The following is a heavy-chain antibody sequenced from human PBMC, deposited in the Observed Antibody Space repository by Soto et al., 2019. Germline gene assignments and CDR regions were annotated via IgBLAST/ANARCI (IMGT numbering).Heavy chain of an antibody. D-gene: IGHD6-19*01. Sequence: PGESLKISCKGAGYSFTSYWIGWVRQMPGKGLEWMGIIYPGDSDTRYSPSFQGQVTISADKSISPAYLQWSSLKASDTAMYYCARPREAGKKYSGVDVWGQGTTVTVSS. V-gene: IGHV5-51*01. CDR2: IYPGDSDT. J-gene: IGHJ6*02. CDR3: ARPREAGKKYSGVDV. CDR1: GYSFTSYW.